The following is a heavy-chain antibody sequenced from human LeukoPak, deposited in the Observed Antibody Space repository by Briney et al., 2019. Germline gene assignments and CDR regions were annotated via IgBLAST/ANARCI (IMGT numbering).Heavy chain of an antibody. CDR3: ASGGYCSSTSCYYDY. J-gene: IGHJ4*02. CDR1: GGSISSYY. V-gene: IGHV4-4*07. Sequence: SETLSLICTVSGGSISSYYWSWLRQPAGKGLEWIGRIYTSGSTNYNPSLKSRVTMSVDTSKNQFSLKLSSVTAADTAVYYCASGGYCSSTSCYYDYWGQGTLVTVSS. D-gene: IGHD2-2*01. CDR2: IYTSGST.